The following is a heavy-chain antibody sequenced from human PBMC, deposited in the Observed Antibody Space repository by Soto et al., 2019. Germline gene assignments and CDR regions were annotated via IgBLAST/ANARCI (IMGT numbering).Heavy chain of an antibody. Sequence: PSETLSLTCTVSDGYISSHCGSWIRQPPGKGLEWIGCIDYSGSINYNPSLKSRVTISVATSKNQFSLKLSSVTAADTAVYYCTRSVGATPFDYWGQGTLVTVSS. V-gene: IGHV4-59*11. J-gene: IGHJ4*02. CDR1: DGYISSHC. CDR2: IDYSGSI. CDR3: TRSVGATPFDY. D-gene: IGHD1-26*01.